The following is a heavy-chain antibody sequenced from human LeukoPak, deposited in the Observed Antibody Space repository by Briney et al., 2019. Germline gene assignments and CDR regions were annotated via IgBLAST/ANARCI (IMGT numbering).Heavy chain of an antibody. CDR1: GGSISSGGYS. Sequence: SETLSLTCAVSGGSISSGGYSWSWIRQPPGKGLEWIGYIFHSGSTYYNPSLKSRVTISVDRSKNQFSLKLSSVTAADTAVYYCARLVAATGNFDYWGQGTLVTVSS. D-gene: IGHD6-13*01. CDR2: IFHSGST. CDR3: ARLVAATGNFDY. J-gene: IGHJ4*02. V-gene: IGHV4-30-2*01.